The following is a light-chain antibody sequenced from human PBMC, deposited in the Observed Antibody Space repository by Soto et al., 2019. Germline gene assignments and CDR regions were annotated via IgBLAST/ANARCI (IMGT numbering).Light chain of an antibody. CDR1: QSVSSSY. Sequence: ETVLTQSPGTLSLSPGERATLSCRASQSVSSSYLAWYQQKPGQAPRLLIYDASSRATGIPDRFSGSGSGTDLTLTISILEPEDLAVYYCQQYVRSPPSWTFGQGTNVEIK. V-gene: IGKV3-20*01. CDR2: DAS. CDR3: QQYVRSPPSWT. J-gene: IGKJ1*01.